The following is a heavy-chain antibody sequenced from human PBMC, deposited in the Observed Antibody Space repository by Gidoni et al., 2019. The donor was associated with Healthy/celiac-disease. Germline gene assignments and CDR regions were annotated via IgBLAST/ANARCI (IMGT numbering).Heavy chain of an antibody. Sequence: VQLVESGGGWVEPGGSLRLSCAASGFTFSSCAMSWVRQAPGKGLEWVSTISGSGGSAYYADSVKGRFTISRDNSKNTLYLQMNSLRAEDTAVYYCAKARYSNGWDYFDYWGQGTLVTVSS. D-gene: IGHD6-19*01. V-gene: IGHV3-23*04. J-gene: IGHJ4*02. CDR2: ISGSGGSA. CDR1: GFTFSSCA. CDR3: AKARYSNGWDYFDY.